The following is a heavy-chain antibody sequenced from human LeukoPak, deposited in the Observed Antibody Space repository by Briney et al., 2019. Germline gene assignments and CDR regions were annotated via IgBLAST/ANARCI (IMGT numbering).Heavy chain of an antibody. Sequence: PGGSLRLSCAASGFTFSTFWMTWVRQAPGKGPEWVANIKQDGSEKYYVDSVKGRFTISRDNSKNSLYLQMNSLRTEDTALYYCAKPPRYYDSSGYYPDYFDYWGQGTLVTVSS. CDR2: IKQDGSEK. CDR3: AKPPRYYDSSGYYPDYFDY. J-gene: IGHJ4*02. V-gene: IGHV3-7*05. D-gene: IGHD3-22*01. CDR1: GFTFSTFW.